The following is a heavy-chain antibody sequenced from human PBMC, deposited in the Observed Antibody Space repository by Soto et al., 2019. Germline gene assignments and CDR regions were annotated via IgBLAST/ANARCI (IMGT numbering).Heavy chain of an antibody. CDR1: ADTFNSYS. Sequence: QVQLVQSGAEVKKPGSSVKVSCKASADTFNSYSLSWLRQAPGQRLEWMGGITPVFGTADYAQSFEDRLTITADDSTSTVYMELSSLRSDDTAVYYCVRSLEGTTVTNWFDPCGQGALVTVSS. CDR3: VRSLEGTTVTNWFDP. V-gene: IGHV1-69*01. D-gene: IGHD4-17*01. J-gene: IGHJ5*02. CDR2: ITPVFGTA.